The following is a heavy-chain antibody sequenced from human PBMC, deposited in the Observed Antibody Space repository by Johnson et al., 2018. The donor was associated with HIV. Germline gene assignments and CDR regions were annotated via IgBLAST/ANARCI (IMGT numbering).Heavy chain of an antibody. D-gene: IGHD1-14*01. J-gene: IGHJ3*02. V-gene: IGHV3-30*14. CDR1: GFTFSNYA. Sequence: QVQLVESGGGVVQPGRSLRLSCTASGFTFSNYAIHWVRQAPGKGLEWVTVISYDGSNKYYADSVKGRFTISRENSKNTLYRQMNSRRAEDTAVYYCAKGEDGSHDAFDIWGQGTMVTVSS. CDR2: ISYDGSNK. CDR3: AKGEDGSHDAFDI.